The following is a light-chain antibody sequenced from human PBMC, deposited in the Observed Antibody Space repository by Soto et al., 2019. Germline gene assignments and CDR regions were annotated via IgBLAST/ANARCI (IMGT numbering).Light chain of an antibody. Sequence: QSALTQPPSASGSPGQSVTISCTGTSSDIGGYNFVSWYQQHPGKAPKLIIYEVNNRPSGVPDRFSGSKSGNTASLTVSGVQADDEGDYYCSSYAGTNNLGVFGGGTKPTVL. V-gene: IGLV2-8*01. CDR2: EVN. J-gene: IGLJ3*02. CDR3: SSYAGTNNLGV. CDR1: SSDIGGYNF.